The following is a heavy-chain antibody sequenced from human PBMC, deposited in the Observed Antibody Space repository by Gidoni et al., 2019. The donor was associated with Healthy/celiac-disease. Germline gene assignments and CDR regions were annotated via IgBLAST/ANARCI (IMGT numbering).Heavy chain of an antibody. CDR1: GFAFGDYA. Sequence: EVQLVESGGGLVQPGGSLRFSCTASGFAFGDYAMTWVRQAPGKGLEWVGFIRSKAYGGTTEYAASVKGRFTISRDDSKSIAYLQMNSLKTEDTAVYYCTREPGYDILTGYSYYFDYWGQGTLVTVSS. CDR2: IRSKAYGGTT. CDR3: TREPGYDILTGYSYYFDY. J-gene: IGHJ4*02. D-gene: IGHD3-9*01. V-gene: IGHV3-49*04.